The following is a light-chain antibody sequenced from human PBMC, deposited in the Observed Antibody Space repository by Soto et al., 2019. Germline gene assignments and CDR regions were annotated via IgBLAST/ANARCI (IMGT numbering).Light chain of an antibody. V-gene: IGLV2-8*01. Sequence: QSVLPQPPSASGSPGQSVTISCTGTSSDVGGYNYVSWDQQHPGKAPKLMIYEGSKRPSGVPDRFSGSKSGNTASLTVSGLQAENEADYYCSSYAGSNNFEVFGTRTKVT. J-gene: IGLJ1*01. CDR1: SSDVGGYNY. CDR2: EGS. CDR3: SSYAGSNNFEV.